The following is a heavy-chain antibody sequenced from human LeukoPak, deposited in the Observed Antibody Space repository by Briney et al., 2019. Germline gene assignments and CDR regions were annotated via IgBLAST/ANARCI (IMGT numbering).Heavy chain of an antibody. V-gene: IGHV1-69*06. D-gene: IGHD7-27*01. J-gene: IGHJ3*02. CDR2: MNLIFGTA. CDR1: GYTFTSYD. Sequence: SVKVSCKASGYTFTSYDINRVRHGPGQGLEWMGWMNLIFGTANYAQKFQGRVTITADKSTSTAYMELSSLRSEDTAVYYCAREFPRLGSHAFDIWGQGTMVTVSS. CDR3: AREFPRLGSHAFDI.